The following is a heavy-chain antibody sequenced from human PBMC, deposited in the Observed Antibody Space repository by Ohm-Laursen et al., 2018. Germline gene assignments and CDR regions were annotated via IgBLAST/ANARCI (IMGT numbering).Heavy chain of an antibody. Sequence: ASVKVSCKTSGYTFINYDIHWVRQASGQGLEWMGWMNPKNDDTGYAHKFQGRVTMTRNTSISTANLEMTSLRSEDTAVYYCARGRLSGTRRALDIWGQGTLVTVSS. CDR1: GYTFINYD. D-gene: IGHD1-7*01. CDR3: ARGRLSGTRRALDI. J-gene: IGHJ3*02. CDR2: MNPKNDDT. V-gene: IGHV1-8*01.